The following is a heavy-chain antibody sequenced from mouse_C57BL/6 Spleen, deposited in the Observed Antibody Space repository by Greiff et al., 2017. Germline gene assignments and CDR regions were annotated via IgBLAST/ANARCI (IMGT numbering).Heavy chain of an antibody. CDR1: GYTFTSYW. Sequence: QVQLQQPGAELVMPGASVKLSCKASGYTFTSYWMHWVKQRPGQGLEWIGEIDPSDSYTNYNQKFKGKSTLTVDKSSSTAYMQLSSLTSEDSAVYYCARGALFITTVVDYFDYWGQGTTLTVSS. J-gene: IGHJ2*01. V-gene: IGHV1-69*01. CDR2: IDPSDSYT. D-gene: IGHD1-1*01. CDR3: ARGALFITTVVDYFDY.